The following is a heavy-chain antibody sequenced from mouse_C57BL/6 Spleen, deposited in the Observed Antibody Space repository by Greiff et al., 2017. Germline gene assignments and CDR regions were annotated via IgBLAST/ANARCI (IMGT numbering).Heavy chain of an antibody. D-gene: IGHD2-5*01. CDR2: ISSGSSTI. CDR1: GFTFSDYG. Sequence: DVKLVESGGGLVKPGGSLKLSCAASGFTFSDYGMHWVRQAPEKGLEWVAYISSGSSTIYYADTVKGRFTISRDNAKNTLFLQMTSLRSEDTAMYYCARNYSNDWDLDVWGTGTTVTVSS. J-gene: IGHJ1*03. V-gene: IGHV5-17*01. CDR3: ARNYSNDWDLDV.